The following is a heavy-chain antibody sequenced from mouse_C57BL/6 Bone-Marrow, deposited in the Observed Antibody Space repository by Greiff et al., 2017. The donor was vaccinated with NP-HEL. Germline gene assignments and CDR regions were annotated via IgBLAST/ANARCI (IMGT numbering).Heavy chain of an antibody. Sequence: VQLQQSGTVLARPGASVKMSCKTSGYTFTSYWMHWVKQRPGQGLEWIGAIYPGNSDTSYNQKFKGQAKLTAVTSASTAYMELSRLTNEDSAVYYCTGYAWFAYWGQGTLVTVSA. J-gene: IGHJ3*01. V-gene: IGHV1-5*01. CDR1: GYTFTSYW. D-gene: IGHD1-2*01. CDR3: TGYAWFAY. CDR2: IYPGNSDT.